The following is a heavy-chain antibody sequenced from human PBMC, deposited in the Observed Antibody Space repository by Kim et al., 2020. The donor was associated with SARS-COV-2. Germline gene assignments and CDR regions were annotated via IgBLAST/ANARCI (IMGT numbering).Heavy chain of an antibody. CDR2: INHSGST. J-gene: IGHJ4*02. CDR1: GGSFSGYY. D-gene: IGHD3-10*01. Sequence: SETLSLTCAVYGGSFSGYYWSWIRQPPGKGLEWIGEINHSGSTNYNPSLKSRVTISVDTSKNQFSLKLSSVTAADTAVYYCAIFPRALGPPGYLRSGSQFSTIGSDYWGQGTLVTVSS. V-gene: IGHV4-34*01. CDR3: AIFPRALGPPGYLRSGSQFSTIGSDY.